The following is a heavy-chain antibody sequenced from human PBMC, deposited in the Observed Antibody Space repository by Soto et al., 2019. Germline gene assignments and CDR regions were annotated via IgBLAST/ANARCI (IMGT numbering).Heavy chain of an antibody. V-gene: IGHV3-30*18. Sequence: GGSLRLSCAASGFTFSSYGMHWVRQAPGKGLEGGAVISYDGSNKYYADSVKGRFTISRDNSKNTLYPQMNRLRAEDTAVYYCAKGEGTGSSSSDYYYYGMDVWGQGTTVTVSS. D-gene: IGHD6-6*01. CDR3: AKGEGTGSSSSDYYYYGMDV. CDR2: ISYDGSNK. CDR1: GFTFSSYG. J-gene: IGHJ6*02.